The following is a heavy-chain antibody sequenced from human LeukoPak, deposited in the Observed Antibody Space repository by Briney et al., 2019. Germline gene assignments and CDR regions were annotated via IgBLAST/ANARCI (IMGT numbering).Heavy chain of an antibody. Sequence: PSQTLSLTCTASGGSISSGGYYWSWIRQHPGKGLEWIGYIYYSGSTYYNPSLKSRVTISVDTSKNQFSLKLSSVTAADTAVYYCARLEWEANFDYWGQGTLVTVSS. J-gene: IGHJ4*02. CDR3: ARLEWEANFDY. CDR2: IYYSGST. D-gene: IGHD3-3*01. V-gene: IGHV4-31*03. CDR1: GGSISSGGYY.